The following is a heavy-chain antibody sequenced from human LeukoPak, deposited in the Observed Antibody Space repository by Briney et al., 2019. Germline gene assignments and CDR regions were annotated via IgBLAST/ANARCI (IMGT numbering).Heavy chain of an antibody. CDR1: GYTFTSYY. J-gene: IGHJ6*03. V-gene: IGHV1-8*03. D-gene: IGHD2-15*01. CDR2: MNPNSGNT. CDR3: ARVGGYCSGGSCYVQYYYMDV. Sequence: ASVKVSCKASGYTFTSYYMHWVRQAPGQGLEWMGWMNPNSGNTGYAQKFQGRVTITRNTSISTAYMELSSLRSEDTAVYYCARVGGYCSGGSCYVQYYYMDVWGKGTTVTVSS.